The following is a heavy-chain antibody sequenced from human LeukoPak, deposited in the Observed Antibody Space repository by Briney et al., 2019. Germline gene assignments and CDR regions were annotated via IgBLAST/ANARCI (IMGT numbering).Heavy chain of an antibody. J-gene: IGHJ4*02. CDR2: ISAYNGNT. CDR1: GYTFTSYG. D-gene: IGHD6-13*01. Sequence: ASVKVSCKASGYTFTSYGISWVRQAPGQGLEWMGWISAYNGNTNYAQKLQGRVTMTTDTSTSTAYMELRSLRSDDTAVYYCARANSSSWYDPFDYWGQGTLVTVSS. CDR3: ARANSSSWYDPFDY. V-gene: IGHV1-18*01.